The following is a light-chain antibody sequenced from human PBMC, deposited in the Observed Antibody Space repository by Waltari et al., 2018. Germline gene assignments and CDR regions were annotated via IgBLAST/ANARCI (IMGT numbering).Light chain of an antibody. CDR3: ASYASSLTGVL. Sequence: QSALTQPAYVSGSPGQTITISCTGTSGDIGSYDLVSWYQHHSDKAPKLIIYEINKRRLWCSHLFSVFKSGHTASLTISGLLAEDEADYYFASYASSLTGVLFGRGTRLTVL. J-gene: IGLJ2*01. CDR1: SGDIGSYDL. CDR2: EIN. V-gene: IGLV2-23*02.